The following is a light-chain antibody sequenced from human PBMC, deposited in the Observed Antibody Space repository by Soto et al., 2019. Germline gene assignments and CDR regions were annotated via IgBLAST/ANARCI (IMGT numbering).Light chain of an antibody. V-gene: IGKV1-5*03. CDR2: KAS. J-gene: IGKJ1*01. CDR3: QQYNDYPWT. CDR1: QSISSW. Sequence: DIQMTQSPSTLSESVGDRVTITCRASQSISSWLAWYQQKPGKAPKLLIYKASSLESVVPSRFSGSGSGTEFTITISSLQPDDFATYYCQQYNDYPWTFGQGTKVEIK.